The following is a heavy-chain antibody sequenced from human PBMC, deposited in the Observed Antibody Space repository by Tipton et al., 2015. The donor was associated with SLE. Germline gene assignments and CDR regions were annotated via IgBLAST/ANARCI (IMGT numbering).Heavy chain of an antibody. J-gene: IGHJ3*02. CDR2: INHSGST. CDR3: SRGAADAFDI. Sequence: TLSLTCAVYGGSFSGYYWSWIRQPPGKGLEWIGEINHSGSTNYNPSLKSRVTIPVDTSKNQFSLKLSSVTAADTAVYYCSRGAADAFDIWGQGTMVTVSS. V-gene: IGHV4-34*01. CDR1: GGSFSGYY.